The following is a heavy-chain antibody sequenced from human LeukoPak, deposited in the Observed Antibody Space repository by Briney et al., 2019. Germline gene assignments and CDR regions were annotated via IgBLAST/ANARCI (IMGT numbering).Heavy chain of an antibody. CDR3: ARDRGKILPRDY. D-gene: IGHD3-10*01. J-gene: IGHJ4*02. Sequence: ASETLSLTCTVSGGSISSYYWSWIRQPPGKGLEWIGYIYYSGGTNYNPSLKSRVTISVDRSKNQFSLKLSSVTAADTAVYYCARDRGKILPRDYWGQGTLVTVSS. CDR1: GGSISSYY. V-gene: IGHV4-59*12. CDR2: IYYSGGT.